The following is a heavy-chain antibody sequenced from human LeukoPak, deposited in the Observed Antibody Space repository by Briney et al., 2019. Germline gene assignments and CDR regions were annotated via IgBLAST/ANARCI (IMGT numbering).Heavy chain of an antibody. D-gene: IGHD3-22*01. CDR3: ERVGYDGMDV. J-gene: IGHJ6*04. CDR2: INHSGST. CDR1: GGSFSGYY. Sequence: SETLSLTCAVYGGSFSGYYWSWIRQPPGKGLEWIGEINHSGSTNYNPSLKSRVTISVDTSKNQFSLKLSSVTAADTAVYYCERVGYDGMDVWGKGTTVTVSS. V-gene: IGHV4-34*01.